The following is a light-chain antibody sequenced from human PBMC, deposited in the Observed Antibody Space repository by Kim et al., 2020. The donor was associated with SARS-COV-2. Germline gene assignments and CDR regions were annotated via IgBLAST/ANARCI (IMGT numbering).Light chain of an antibody. CDR1: SSDIGSNT. CDR2: SNT. J-gene: IGLJ3*02. Sequence: GQRITISCSGSSSDIGSNTVNWYQQFPGTTPKLLIYSNTQRPSGVPDRFSGSKSGTSASLAITELQSEDEADYYCASWDDSLGGWVFGGGTKVTVL. V-gene: IGLV1-44*01. CDR3: ASWDDSLGGWV.